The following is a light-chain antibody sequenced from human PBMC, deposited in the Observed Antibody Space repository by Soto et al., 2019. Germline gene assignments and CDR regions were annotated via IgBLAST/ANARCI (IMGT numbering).Light chain of an antibody. J-gene: IGKJ1*01. CDR1: QGIRSA. CDR3: LLDYSYFWA. Sequence: AIQGTQSPSSLSASVGDRVTITCRTSQGIRSALGWYQQKPGKVPKLLIYAASTLQSGVPSRFSGSGSGRDFTLTISSLQLEDFATYYCLLDYSYFWAFGQGTKVDNK. CDR2: AAS. V-gene: IGKV1-6*01.